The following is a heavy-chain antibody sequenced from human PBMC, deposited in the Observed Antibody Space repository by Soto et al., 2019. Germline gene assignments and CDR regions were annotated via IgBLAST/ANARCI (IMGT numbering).Heavy chain of an antibody. CDR3: AGDGGNSY. Sequence: GGSLRLSCAVTGFTLRGNGMSWVRQAPGKGLEWVSSITIAGTYYADSAKGRFTFSTDYSRNTIFLQMNRLRVEDSAIYYGAGDGGNSYLGQGALVTVSA. V-gene: IGHV3-53*01. D-gene: IGHD2-15*01. CDR1: GFTLRGNG. CDR2: ITIAGT. J-gene: IGHJ4*02.